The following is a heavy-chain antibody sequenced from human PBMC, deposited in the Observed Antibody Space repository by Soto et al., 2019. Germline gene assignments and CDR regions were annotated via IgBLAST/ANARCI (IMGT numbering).Heavy chain of an antibody. V-gene: IGHV3-30*18. Sequence: SLRLCCAASGFTFSNYGMHWVRQAPGKGLEWVAVISYDGSNKYYADSVKGRFTISRDNSKNTVYLQMNSLRAEDTAVYYCAKDYSSRWYYFDYWGQG. D-gene: IGHD6-13*01. CDR2: ISYDGSNK. J-gene: IGHJ4*02. CDR3: AKDYSSRWYYFDY. CDR1: GFTFSNYG.